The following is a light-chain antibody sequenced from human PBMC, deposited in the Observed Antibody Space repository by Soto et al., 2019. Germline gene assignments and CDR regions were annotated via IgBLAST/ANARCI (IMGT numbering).Light chain of an antibody. V-gene: IGKV3-15*01. J-gene: IGKJ2*01. CDR1: QSVTSN. CDR2: GAS. CDR3: QQYNSWPPGYT. Sequence: EIVMTQSPATLSVSPGERATLSCRASQSVTSNLAWYQQKPGQAPRLLIYGASTRATGVPARFSGSGAGTDFTLTISSLQSEDFAVYYCQQYNSWPPGYTFGQGTKLDIK.